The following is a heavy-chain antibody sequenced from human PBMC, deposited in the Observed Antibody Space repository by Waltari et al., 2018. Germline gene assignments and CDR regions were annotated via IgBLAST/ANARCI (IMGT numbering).Heavy chain of an antibody. Sequence: QVQLVQSGAEVKKPGSSVKVSCKASGGTFSSYAISWVRQAPGQGLEWMGGSIPILGIANSAQKFQGRVTITADESTSTAYMELSSLRSEDTAVYYCARTKRGSTEEGWFDPWGQGTLVTVSS. D-gene: IGHD1-26*01. V-gene: IGHV1-69*04. CDR3: ARTKRGSTEEGWFDP. CDR1: GGTFSSYA. J-gene: IGHJ5*02. CDR2: SIPILGIA.